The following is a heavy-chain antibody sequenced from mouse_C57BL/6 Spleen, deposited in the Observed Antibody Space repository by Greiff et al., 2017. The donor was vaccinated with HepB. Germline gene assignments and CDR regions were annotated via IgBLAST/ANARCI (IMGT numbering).Heavy chain of an antibody. D-gene: IGHD3-2*02. V-gene: IGHV1-69*01. Sequence: QVQLQQPGAELVMPGASVKLSCKASGYTFTSYWMHWVKQRPGQGLEWIGEIDPSDSYTNYNQKFKGKSTLTVDKSSSTAYMRLSSLTSEDSAVYYCAILIRWTAQATSYFDYWGQGTTLTVSS. CDR1: GYTFTSYW. CDR3: AILIRWTAQATSYFDY. CDR2: IDPSDSYT. J-gene: IGHJ2*01.